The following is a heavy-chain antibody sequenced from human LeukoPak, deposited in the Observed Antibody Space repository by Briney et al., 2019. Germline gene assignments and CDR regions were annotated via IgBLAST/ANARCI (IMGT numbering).Heavy chain of an antibody. D-gene: IGHD3-3*01. CDR1: GYTFTSYD. CDR3: ARDPTILGVNNWFDP. J-gene: IGHJ5*02. Sequence: ASVKVSCKASGYTFTSYDVNWVRQATGQGLEWMGWMNPNSGNTGYAQKFQGRVTITRNTSISTAYMELRSLRSDDTAVYYCARDPTILGVNNWFDPWGQGTLVTVSS. CDR2: MNPNSGNT. V-gene: IGHV1-8*03.